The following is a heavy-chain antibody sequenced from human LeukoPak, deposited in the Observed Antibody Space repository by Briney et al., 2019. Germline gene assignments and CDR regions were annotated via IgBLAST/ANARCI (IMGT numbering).Heavy chain of an antibody. Sequence: GGTLRLSCSASGFPFSSYSMHWVRQAPGKGLEYVSAISDSGGSTYYADSVKGRFTISRDNSKHTLYLQMNSLSAEDTAVYYCARDGCSGGSCCGIDYWGQGTLVTVSS. D-gene: IGHD2-15*01. V-gene: IGHV3-64*04. J-gene: IGHJ4*02. CDR1: GFPFSSYS. CDR3: ARDGCSGGSCCGIDY. CDR2: ISDSGGST.